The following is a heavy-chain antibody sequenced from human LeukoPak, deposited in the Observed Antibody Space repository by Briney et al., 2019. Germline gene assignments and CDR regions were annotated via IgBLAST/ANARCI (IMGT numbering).Heavy chain of an antibody. J-gene: IGHJ6*02. D-gene: IGHD3-9*01. CDR2: IIPILGTA. CDR3: ASATYYDILTGYYMSYYYGMDV. CDR1: GGTFSRYA. V-gene: IGHV1-69*13. Sequence: GASVKVSCKASGGTFSRYAISWVRQAPGQGLEWMGGIIPILGTANYAQKFQGRVTITADESTSTAYMELSSLRSEDTAVYYCASATYYDILTGYYMSYYYGMDVWGQGTTVTVSS.